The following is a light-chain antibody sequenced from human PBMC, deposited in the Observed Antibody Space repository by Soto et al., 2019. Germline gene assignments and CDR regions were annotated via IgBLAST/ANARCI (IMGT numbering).Light chain of an antibody. CDR2: EPS. Sequence: DIQMTQSPATLSASVGDSVTITCRASQSITKWLAWYQLKPGKAPKLLIHEPSNLHNGVSSRFTGSGSGTDFTRTINSLQPEDSETYYCQQYKSYWTFGQGTRVDLK. J-gene: IGKJ1*01. CDR3: QQYKSYWT. CDR1: QSITKW. V-gene: IGKV1-5*03.